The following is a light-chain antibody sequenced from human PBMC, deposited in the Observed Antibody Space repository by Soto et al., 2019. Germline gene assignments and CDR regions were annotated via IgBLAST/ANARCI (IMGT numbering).Light chain of an antibody. V-gene: IGKV1-39*01. Sequence: DIQMTQSPSSLSASVGDRVTITCRASQSISSYLNWYQQKPGKAPKLLIYAASSLQSGVPSRFSGSGSGTAVTLTISSLQPEDFATYYCQQSYSTPFFTFGPGTKVDIK. CDR2: AAS. J-gene: IGKJ3*01. CDR1: QSISSY. CDR3: QQSYSTPFFT.